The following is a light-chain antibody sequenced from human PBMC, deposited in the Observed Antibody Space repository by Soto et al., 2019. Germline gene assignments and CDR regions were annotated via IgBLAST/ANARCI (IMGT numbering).Light chain of an antibody. Sequence: DIQMTQSPSSLSASVGDRVTITCRASQGISNYLAWYQQKPGKVPKLLIYAASTLQSGVPSRFSGSGSGTDFTLIISSLQPEDVATYYCQKYNSAPPYTCGHGTKLEIK. CDR3: QKYNSAPPYT. J-gene: IGKJ2*01. CDR2: AAS. CDR1: QGISNY. V-gene: IGKV1-27*01.